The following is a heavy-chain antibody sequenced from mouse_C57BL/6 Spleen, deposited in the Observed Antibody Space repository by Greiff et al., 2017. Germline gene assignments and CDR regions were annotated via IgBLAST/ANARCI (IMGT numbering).Heavy chain of an antibody. CDR1: GFTFTDYY. Sequence: DVMLVESGGGLVQPGGSLSLSCAASGFTFTDYYMSWVRQPPGKALEWLGFIRNKANGYTTEYSASVKGRFTISRENSPSILYLQMNALRAEDSATYYCARYPPGEFAYWGQGTLVTVSA. CDR2: IRNKANGYTT. V-gene: IGHV7-3*01. CDR3: ARYPPGEFAY. J-gene: IGHJ3*01.